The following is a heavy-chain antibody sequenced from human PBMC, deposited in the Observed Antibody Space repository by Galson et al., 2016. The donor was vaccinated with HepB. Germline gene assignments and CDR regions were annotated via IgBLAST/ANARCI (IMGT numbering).Heavy chain of an antibody. D-gene: IGHD3-10*01. J-gene: IGHJ3*02. V-gene: IGHV4-59*01. CDR1: GGSISSYY. CDR3: ARLVRGVRARAFDI. CDR2: IYYSGST. Sequence: SETLSLTCTVSGGSISSYYRSWIRQPPGKGLEWIGYIYYSGSTNYNPSLKSRVAISVDTSKNQFSLKLSSVTAADTAVYYCARLVRGVRARAFDIWGQGTMVTVSS.